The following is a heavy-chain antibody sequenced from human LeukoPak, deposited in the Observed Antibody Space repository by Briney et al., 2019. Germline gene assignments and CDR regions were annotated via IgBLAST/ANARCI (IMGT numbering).Heavy chain of an antibody. CDR1: GFTFSSYW. CDR2: INSDGSST. V-gene: IGHV3-74*01. J-gene: IGHJ6*03. CDR3: ARDQVGRVVVIYYYYYMDV. Sequence: PGGSLRLSCAASGFTFSSYWMHWVRQAPGKGLVWVSRINSDGSSTSYADSVKGRFTISRDNAKNTLYLQMNSLRAEDTAVYYCARDQVGRVVVIYYYYYMDVWGKGTTVTVSS. D-gene: IGHD3-22*01.